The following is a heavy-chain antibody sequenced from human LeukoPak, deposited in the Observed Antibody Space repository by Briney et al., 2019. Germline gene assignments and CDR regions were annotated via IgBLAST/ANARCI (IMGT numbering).Heavy chain of an antibody. CDR3: ARDIYDFWSGYPGSLDY. Sequence: QTGGSLRLSCAASGFTFSSYAMSWVRQAPGRGVEWVSAISGSGGSTYYADSVKGRCTISRDNSKNSLYLQMNSLRAEDTTVYYCARDIYDFWSGYPGSLDYWGQGTLVTVSS. CDR1: GFTFSSYA. CDR2: ISGSGGST. D-gene: IGHD3-3*01. J-gene: IGHJ4*02. V-gene: IGHV3-23*01.